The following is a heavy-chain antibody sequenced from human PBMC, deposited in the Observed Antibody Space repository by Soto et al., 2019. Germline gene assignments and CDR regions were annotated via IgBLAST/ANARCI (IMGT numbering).Heavy chain of an antibody. V-gene: IGHV1-2*02. D-gene: IGHD3-10*01. Sequence: ASVKVSCKXSGYTFTGYYMHWVRQAPGQGLEWMGWINPNSGGTNYAQKFQGRVTMTRDTSISTAYMELSRLRSDDTAVYYCAGDVSTVGFADYWGQGTLVTVSS. CDR1: GYTFTGYY. CDR3: AGDVSTVGFADY. CDR2: INPNSGGT. J-gene: IGHJ4*02.